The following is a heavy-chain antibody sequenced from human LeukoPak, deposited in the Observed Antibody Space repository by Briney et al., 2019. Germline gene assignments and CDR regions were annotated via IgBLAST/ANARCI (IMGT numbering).Heavy chain of an antibody. CDR3: ARRRYYYGSGSYYNRGYYYYYMDV. J-gene: IGHJ6*03. V-gene: IGHV3-48*03. D-gene: IGHD3-10*01. CDR2: ISSSGSTI. Sequence: GGSLRLSCAASGFTFSSYEMNWVRQAAGKGLEWVSYISSSGSTIYYADSVKGRFTISRDNAKNSLYLQMNSLRAEDTAVYYCARRRYYYGSGSYYNRGYYYYYMDVWGKGTTVTISS. CDR1: GFTFSSYE.